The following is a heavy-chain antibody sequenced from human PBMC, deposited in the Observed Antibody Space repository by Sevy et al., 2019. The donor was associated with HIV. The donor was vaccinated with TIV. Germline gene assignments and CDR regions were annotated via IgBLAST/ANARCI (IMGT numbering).Heavy chain of an antibody. Sequence: SETLSLTCTVSGGSLSRYYWSWIRQSPGKGLEWIGYVYYNGATNYNPSLKSRLSLALDTSKNQFSLSLGSVTAAATAVYYCARDLVAVWTGRYHQYPYSLDVWGHGTTVTVSS. CDR3: ARDLVAVWTGRYHQYPYSLDV. D-gene: IGHD3-16*02. V-gene: IGHV4-59*01. J-gene: IGHJ6*02. CDR1: GGSLSRYY. CDR2: VYYNGAT.